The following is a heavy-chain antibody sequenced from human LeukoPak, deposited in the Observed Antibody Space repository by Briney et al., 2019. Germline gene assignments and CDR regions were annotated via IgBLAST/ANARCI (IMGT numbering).Heavy chain of an antibody. CDR3: ARDGSYGPSDYYYGMDV. CDR1: GGSISSYY. CDR2: IYYSGST. Sequence: PSETLSLTCTVSGGSISSYYWSWIRQPPGKGLEWIGYIYYSGSTNYNPSLKSRVTISVDTSKNQFSLKLSSVTAADTAVYYCARDGSYGPSDYYYGMDVWGQRTTVTVSS. D-gene: IGHD5-18*01. J-gene: IGHJ6*02. V-gene: IGHV4-59*01.